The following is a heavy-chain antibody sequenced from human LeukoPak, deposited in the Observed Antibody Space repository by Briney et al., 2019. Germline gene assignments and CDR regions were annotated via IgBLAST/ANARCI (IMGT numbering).Heavy chain of an antibody. CDR1: GGTFSSYA. Sequence: SVKVSCKASGGTFSSYAISWVRQAPGQGLEWMGRIIPILGIANYAQKFQGRVTITADKSTSTAYMELRSLRSDDTAVYYCARVYCSSTSCYSGNWFDPWGQGTLVTVSS. CDR3: ARVYCSSTSCYSGNWFDP. CDR2: IIPILGIA. V-gene: IGHV1-69*04. J-gene: IGHJ5*02. D-gene: IGHD2-2*01.